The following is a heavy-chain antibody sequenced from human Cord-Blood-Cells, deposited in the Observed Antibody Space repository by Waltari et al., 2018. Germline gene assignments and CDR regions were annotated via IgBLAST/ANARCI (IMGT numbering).Heavy chain of an antibody. CDR1: GFTFSSYA. CDR2: ISGSCGST. CDR3: AKGIITELTGDDY. D-gene: IGHD7-27*01. V-gene: IGHV3-23*01. Sequence: EVQLLESGGGLVQPGGSLRLPCAASGFTFSSYAMSWDRQAPGKGLVWVSAISGSCGSTYYADSVKGRFTISRDKSKNTLYLQMNSLRAEDTAVYYCAKGIITELTGDDYWGQGTLVTVSS. J-gene: IGHJ4*02.